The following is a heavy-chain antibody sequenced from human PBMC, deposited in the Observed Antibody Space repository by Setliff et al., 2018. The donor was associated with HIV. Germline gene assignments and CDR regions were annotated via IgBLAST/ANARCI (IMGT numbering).Heavy chain of an antibody. V-gene: IGHV3-21*01. CDR2: ISSSSSYM. J-gene: IGHJ4*02. CDR1: GFTFSSYN. CDR3: ARDVLAYYYDSSGYSYFDY. D-gene: IGHD3-22*01. Sequence: GGSLRLSCAASGFTFSSYNMNWVRQAPGKGLEWVSCISSSSSYMDYADSVKGRFTISRDNGKNSLYMQMNSLRAEDTAVYYCARDVLAYYYDSSGYSYFDYWGQGTLVTVSS.